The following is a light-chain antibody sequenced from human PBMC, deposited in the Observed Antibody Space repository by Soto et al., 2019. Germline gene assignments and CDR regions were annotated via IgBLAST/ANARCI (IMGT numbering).Light chain of an antibody. Sequence: DIQMTQSPSSVSASVGDRVTITCRASQGVSTWLSWYEQKPGKAPNLLIYTASSLLSWVPSGFSGRGSGTDFTLTIRSLQTEDFGAYYCKQSIMFPLTSDGRIKV. CDR3: KQSIMFPLT. J-gene: IGKJ4*01. CDR2: TAS. V-gene: IGKV1D-12*01. CDR1: QGVSTW.